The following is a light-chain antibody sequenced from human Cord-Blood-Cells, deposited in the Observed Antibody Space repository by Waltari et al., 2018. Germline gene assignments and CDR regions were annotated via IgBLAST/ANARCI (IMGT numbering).Light chain of an antibody. CDR3: CSYAGSYTYV. V-gene: IGLV2-11*01. J-gene: IGLJ1*01. CDR2: DVS. CDR1: SSNGGGYNY. Sequence: QSALTQPRPVSGSPGQSVTFSCTGSSSNGGGYNYFLWYQQPQGKAPKLMIYDVSKRPSGVPARFSGSKSGNTAPLTISGLQAEDEADYYCCSYAGSYTYVFGTGTKVTVL.